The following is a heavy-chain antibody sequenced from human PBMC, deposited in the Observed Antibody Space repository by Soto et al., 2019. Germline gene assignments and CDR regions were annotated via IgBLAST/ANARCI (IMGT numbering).Heavy chain of an antibody. CDR1: GFTFSDYY. Sequence: PGGSLRLSCAASGFTFSDYYMSWIRQAPGKGLEWVSYISSSGSTIYYADSVKGRFTISRDNAKNSLYLQMNSLRAEDTAVYYCARARSAYSSGWVPWFDPWGQGTLVTVSS. J-gene: IGHJ5*02. CDR3: ARARSAYSSGWVPWFDP. V-gene: IGHV3-11*01. D-gene: IGHD6-19*01. CDR2: ISSSGSTI.